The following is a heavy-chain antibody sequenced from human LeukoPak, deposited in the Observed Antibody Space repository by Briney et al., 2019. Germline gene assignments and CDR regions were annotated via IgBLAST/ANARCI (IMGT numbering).Heavy chain of an antibody. J-gene: IGHJ4*02. CDR1: GFTFSYHW. CDR3: ARDMASSCHLN. CDR2: ISSSGSTI. V-gene: IGHV3-11*01. Sequence: GGSLRLSCAASGFTFSYHWMTWVRQAPVKGLEWVSYISSSGSTIYYADSVKGRFTISRDNAKNSLYLQMNSLRAEDTAVYYCARDMASSCHLNWGQGTLVTVSS. D-gene: IGHD6-13*01.